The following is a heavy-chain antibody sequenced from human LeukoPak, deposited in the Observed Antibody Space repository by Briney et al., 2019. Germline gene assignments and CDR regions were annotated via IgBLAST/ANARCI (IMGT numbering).Heavy chain of an antibody. CDR2: INTDNGDT. CDR3: ARASSSYGSGLSYIDY. D-gene: IGHD3-10*01. Sequence: ASVKVSCKASGYIFANHGLTWVRQAPGQGLEWMGWINTDNGDTNYAQKVQDRVTLTTEASTKTAYMELRSLSSDDTAFYYCARASSSYGSGLSYIDYWGQGTPVTVSS. V-gene: IGHV1-18*01. J-gene: IGHJ4*02. CDR1: GYIFANHG.